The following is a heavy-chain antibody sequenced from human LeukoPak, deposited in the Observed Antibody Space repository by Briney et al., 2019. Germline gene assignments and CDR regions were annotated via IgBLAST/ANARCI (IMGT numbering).Heavy chain of an antibody. J-gene: IGHJ4*02. CDR1: GYSFSNYW. D-gene: IGHD6-13*01. V-gene: IGHV5-51*07. CDR2: IYPDDSDT. Sequence: GESLKISCKGSGYSFSNYWIGWVHQIPGKSLELMGIIYPDDSDTRNSPSFQGQVTISADKSINTAYLQWSSLKASDTAMYYCARQGRYTTSRVAYWGQGTLVTVSS. CDR3: ARQGRYTTSRVAY.